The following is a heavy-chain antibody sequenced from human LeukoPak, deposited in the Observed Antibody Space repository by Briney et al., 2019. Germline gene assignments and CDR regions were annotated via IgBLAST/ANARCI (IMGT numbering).Heavy chain of an antibody. CDR3: AREGGEDYDSSGYYLVY. CDR1: GYTFTSYY. CDR2: INPSGGST. V-gene: IGHV1-46*03. Sequence: ASVKASCKASGYTFTSYYMHWVRQAPGQGLEWMGIINPSGGSTSYAQKFQGRVTMTRDTSTSTVYMELSSLRSEDTAVYYCAREGGEDYDSSGYYLVYWGQGTLVTVSS. J-gene: IGHJ4*02. D-gene: IGHD3-22*01.